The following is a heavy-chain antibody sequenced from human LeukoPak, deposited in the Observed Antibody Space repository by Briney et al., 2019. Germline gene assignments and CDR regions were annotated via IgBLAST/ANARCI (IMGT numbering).Heavy chain of an antibody. V-gene: IGHV3-11*01. CDR1: GFTFSDYY. Sequence: GGSLRLSCAASGFTFSDYYMSWIRQAPGKGLEWVSYISSSGSTIYYADSEKGRFTISRDNAKNSLSLQINSLRAEDTAVYYCARDIGRQLGYYYGMDVWGQGTTVTVSS. CDR3: ARDIGRQLGYYYGMDV. D-gene: IGHD6-6*01. CDR2: ISSSGSTI. J-gene: IGHJ6*02.